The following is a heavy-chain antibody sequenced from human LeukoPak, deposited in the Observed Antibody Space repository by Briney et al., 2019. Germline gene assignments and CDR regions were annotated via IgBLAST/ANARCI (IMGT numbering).Heavy chain of an antibody. CDR1: GFTFSNYW. V-gene: IGHV3-7*01. J-gene: IGHJ4*02. D-gene: IGHD1-7*01. Sequence: PGGSLRLSCAASGFTFSNYWMSWVRQAPGKGLEWVANIQQDGSEKYYVNSVEGRFTISRDNAKNSLYLQMNSLRAEDTAIYYCAREDDWNYEDYWGQGTLVTVSS. CDR3: AREDDWNYEDY. CDR2: IQQDGSEK.